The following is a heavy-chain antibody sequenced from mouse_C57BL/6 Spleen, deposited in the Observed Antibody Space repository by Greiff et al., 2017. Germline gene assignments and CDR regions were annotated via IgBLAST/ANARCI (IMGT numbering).Heavy chain of an antibody. CDR1: GYTFTSYW. J-gene: IGHJ3*01. CDR3: ARGHLGRLWFAY. Sequence: QVQLKQPGAELVKPGASVKMSCKASGYTFTSYWITWVKQRPGQGLEWIGDIYPGSGSTNYNEKFKSKATLTVDTSSSTAYMQLSSLTSEDSAVYYCARGHLGRLWFAYWGQGTLVTVSA. CDR2: IYPGSGST. D-gene: IGHD4-1*01. V-gene: IGHV1-55*01.